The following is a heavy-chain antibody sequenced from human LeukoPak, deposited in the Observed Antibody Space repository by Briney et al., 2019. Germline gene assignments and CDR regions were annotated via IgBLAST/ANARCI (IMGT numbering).Heavy chain of an antibody. J-gene: IGHJ4*02. V-gene: IGHV4-59*02. CDR1: GGSVSSQY. CDR3: ARGVTY. D-gene: IGHD2-21*02. Sequence: SETLSLTCCVSGGSVSSQYWSWTRQPPGTGLEWIGYIHTTGRTNYNPSLESRVTISLDTSKSQLSLKLTSVTAADTAVYYCARGVTYWGQGILVTVSS. CDR2: IHTTGRT.